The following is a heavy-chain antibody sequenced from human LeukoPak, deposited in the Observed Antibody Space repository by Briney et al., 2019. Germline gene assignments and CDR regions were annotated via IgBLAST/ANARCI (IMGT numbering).Heavy chain of an antibody. V-gene: IGHV3-74*01. CDR2: INSDGSST. CDR3: ARVATTSSKWSLDY. CDR1: GFTFSDFW. J-gene: IGHJ4*02. D-gene: IGHD2-2*01. Sequence: GGSLRLSCAASGFTFSDFWMHWVRQSPGKGLVWVSRINSDGSSTDYADSVKGRFTISRDIAKSTLYLQMNSLRAEDTAVYYCARVATTSSKWSLDYWGQGTLVTVSS.